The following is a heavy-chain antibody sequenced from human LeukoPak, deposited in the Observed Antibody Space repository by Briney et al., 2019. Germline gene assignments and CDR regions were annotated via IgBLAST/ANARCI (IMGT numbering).Heavy chain of an antibody. D-gene: IGHD3-16*02. CDR3: ARGLNYDYVWGSYRYRRSWFDP. CDR1: GGSFSGYY. V-gene: IGHV4-34*01. Sequence: PSETLSLTCAVYGGSFSGYYWSWIRQPPGKGLEWIGEINHSGSTNYNPSLKSRVTISVDTSKNQFSLKLSSVTAADTAVYYCARGLNYDYVWGSYRYRRSWFDPWGQGTLVTVSS. J-gene: IGHJ5*02. CDR2: INHSGST.